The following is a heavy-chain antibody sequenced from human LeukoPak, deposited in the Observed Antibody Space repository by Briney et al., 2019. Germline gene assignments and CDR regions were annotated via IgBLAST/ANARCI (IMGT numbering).Heavy chain of an antibody. V-gene: IGHV1-46*01. CDR1: GYTFTSNY. CDR3: ARNQEGFEY. CDR2: IYPRDGST. Sequence: ASVKVSCKASGYTFTSNYIHWVRQAPGQGLEWMGMIYPRDGSTSYAQKFQGRVTVTRDTSTSTVHMELSGLRSEDTAVYYCARNQEGFEYWGQGTLVTVPS. J-gene: IGHJ4*02.